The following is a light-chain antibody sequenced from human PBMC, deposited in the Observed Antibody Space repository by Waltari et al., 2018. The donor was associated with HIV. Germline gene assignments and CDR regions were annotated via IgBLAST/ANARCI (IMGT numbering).Light chain of an antibody. V-gene: IGLV2-14*01. CDR2: AVS. J-gene: IGLJ3*02. CDR3: TSYISSSSPV. Sequence: QSALTQPASVSGSPGQSITISCTGTSNDLRNYNSVSWYQHHPGKTPRVFIDAVSNRPSGVSSRFSGSISANTASLTISGLQAEDEADYFCTSYISSSSPVFGGGTKVTVL. CDR1: SNDLRNYNS.